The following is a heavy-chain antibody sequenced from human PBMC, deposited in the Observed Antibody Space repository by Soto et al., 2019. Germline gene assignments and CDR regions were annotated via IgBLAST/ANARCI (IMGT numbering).Heavy chain of an antibody. Sequence: EVRLVESGGGLVQPGRSLRLSCVASGFTFNDYAMHWVRQVPGKGLEWVSSISWNSGSRGYVDSVKGRFTISRDNAENSLYLQMNSLRPEDTALYYCAKEWGWGGEGRCALDIWGQGTMVTVSS. D-gene: IGHD2-21*01. CDR1: GFTFNDYA. CDR3: AKEWGWGGEGRCALDI. V-gene: IGHV3-9*01. CDR2: ISWNSGSR. J-gene: IGHJ3*02.